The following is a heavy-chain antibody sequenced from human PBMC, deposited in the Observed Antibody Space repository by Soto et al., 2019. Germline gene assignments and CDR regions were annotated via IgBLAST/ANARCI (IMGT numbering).Heavy chain of an antibody. Sequence: GGSLRLSCAASGFTFSRYGMHWVRQAPGKGLEWVAVIWYDGSDKYYADSVKGRFTISRDNSQNTLNLQMNSLRDEDTAVYYCARSSYSGSGSYYTFDYWGQGTLVTVSS. CDR2: IWYDGSDK. V-gene: IGHV3-33*01. CDR3: ARSSYSGSGSYYTFDY. CDR1: GFTFSRYG. J-gene: IGHJ4*01. D-gene: IGHD3-10*01.